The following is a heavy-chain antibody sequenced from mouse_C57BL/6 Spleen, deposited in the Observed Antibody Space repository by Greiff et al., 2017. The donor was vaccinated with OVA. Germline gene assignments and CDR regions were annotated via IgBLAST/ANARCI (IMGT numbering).Heavy chain of an antibody. CDR3: ARSPYYGRGVHYFDY. CDR1: GYTFTSYW. CDR2: INPSNGGT. V-gene: IGHV1-53*01. D-gene: IGHD1-1*01. Sequence: QVQLQQPGTELVKPGASVKLSCKASGYTFTSYWMHWVKQRPGQGLEWIGNINPSNGGTNYNEKFKSKATLTVDKSSSTAYMQLSSLTSEDSAVYYCARSPYYGRGVHYFDYWGKGTTLTVSS. J-gene: IGHJ2*01.